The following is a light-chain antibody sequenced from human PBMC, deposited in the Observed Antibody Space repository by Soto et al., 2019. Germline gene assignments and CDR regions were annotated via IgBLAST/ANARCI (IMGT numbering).Light chain of an antibody. J-gene: IGKJ5*01. CDR1: QSISSW. CDR2: DAS. CDR3: QHYNSYSSIT. Sequence: IHMTHSPSTLSASLGDRVTITCRAIQSISSWLAWYQQKPGKAPKLLIYDASNFESGVPSRFSGSGSGTEFTLTISSLQPDDFATYYCQHYNSYSSITFGQGTRLEIK. V-gene: IGKV1-5*01.